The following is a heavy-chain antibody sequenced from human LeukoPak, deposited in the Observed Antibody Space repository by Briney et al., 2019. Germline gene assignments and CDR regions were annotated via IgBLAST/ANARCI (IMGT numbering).Heavy chain of an antibody. Sequence: PGGSLRVSCAASGFTFSNYNMNWVRQAPGKGLEWVSSIGSSSTYIYYADSVKGRFTISRDNAKNSLYLQMDSLAAEDTAVYYCARDHNDLTGTYWKSFDCWGQGTLVTVSS. CDR3: ARDHNDLTGTYWKSFDC. V-gene: IGHV3-21*01. CDR2: IGSSSTYI. J-gene: IGHJ4*02. CDR1: GFTFSNYN. D-gene: IGHD1-26*01.